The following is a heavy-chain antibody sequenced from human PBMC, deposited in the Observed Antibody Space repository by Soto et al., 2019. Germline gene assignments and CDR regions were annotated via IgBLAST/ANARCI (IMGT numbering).Heavy chain of an antibody. J-gene: IGHJ6*03. Sequence: PSETLSLTCTVSGGSISSSSYYWGWIRQPPGKGLEWIGSIYYSGSTYYNPSLKSRVTISVDTSKNQFSLKLSSVTAADTAVYYCARQSGTYYDFWSSYSGNYYYYMDVWGKGTTVTVSS. V-gene: IGHV4-39*01. D-gene: IGHD3-3*01. CDR3: ARQSGTYYDFWSSYSGNYYYYMDV. CDR2: IYYSGST. CDR1: GGSISSSSYY.